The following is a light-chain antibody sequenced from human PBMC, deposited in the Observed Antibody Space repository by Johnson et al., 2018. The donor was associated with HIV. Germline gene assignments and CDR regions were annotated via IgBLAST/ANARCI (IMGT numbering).Light chain of an antibody. CDR2: SSN. CDR1: SSNIGSNT. J-gene: IGLJ1*01. Sequence: QAVLTQPPSASGTPGQRVTISCSGGSSNIGSNTVNWYQQLPGTAPKLLVYSSNQRPSGIPDRFSGSKSGTSATLGITGLQTGDEADYYCGTWDSSVSAYVFGTGTKVTV. V-gene: IGLV1-44*01. CDR3: GTWDSSVSAYV.